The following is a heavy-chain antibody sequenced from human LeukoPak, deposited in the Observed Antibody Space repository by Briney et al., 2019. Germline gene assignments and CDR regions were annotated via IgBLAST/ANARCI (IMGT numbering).Heavy chain of an antibody. CDR1: GYSFTTYW. J-gene: IGHJ3*02. CDR3: ARPREMATNGAFDI. D-gene: IGHD5-24*01. Sequence: GESLQISCKGSGYSFTTYWIGCVRQIRGKGVEWVGIITPGDSDTSYNSSFQGQVPISADTSNSSPYLQWSSLKASDTARYYCARPREMATNGAFDIGGQGTRVTVSS. CDR2: ITPGDSDT. V-gene: IGHV5-51*01.